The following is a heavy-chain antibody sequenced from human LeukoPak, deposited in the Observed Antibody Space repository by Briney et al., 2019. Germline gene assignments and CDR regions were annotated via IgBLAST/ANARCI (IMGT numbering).Heavy chain of an antibody. CDR1: GFTFSSYA. D-gene: IGHD3-3*01. J-gene: IGHJ3*02. CDR2: ILYDGSNK. CDR3: AREFTIFGWMDAFDI. Sequence: PGRSLRLSCAASGFTFSSYAMHWVRQAPGKGLEWVAVILYDGSNKYYADSVKGRFTISRDNSKNTLYLQMNSLRAEDTAVYYCAREFTIFGWMDAFDIWGQGTMVTVSS. V-gene: IGHV3-30-3*01.